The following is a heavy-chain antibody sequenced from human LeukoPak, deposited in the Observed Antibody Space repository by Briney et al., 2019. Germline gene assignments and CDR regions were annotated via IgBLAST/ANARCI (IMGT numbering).Heavy chain of an antibody. Sequence: GGSLRLSCAASGFSLSGSAVHWVRQAPGKGLEWVGRIRSKLNKYATAYGESMKGRVTVSRDDSENTAFLQMNSLKSEDTAVYYCARHDYGRIAFDIWGRGTVVTVTS. J-gene: IGHJ3*02. CDR3: ARHDYGRIAFDI. CDR2: IRSKLNKYAT. CDR1: GFSLSGSA. V-gene: IGHV3-73*01. D-gene: IGHD4-17*01.